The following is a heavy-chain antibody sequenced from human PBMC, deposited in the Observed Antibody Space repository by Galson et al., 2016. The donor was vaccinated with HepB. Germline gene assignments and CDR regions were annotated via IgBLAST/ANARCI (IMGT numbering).Heavy chain of an antibody. CDR1: GFTFSTHG. CDR3: ATGGTATFDY. V-gene: IGHV3-33*01. D-gene: IGHD2-15*01. CDR2: IWYDGSNK. J-gene: IGHJ4*02. Sequence: SLRLSCAASGFTFSTHGMHWVRQAPGKGLEWVAVIWYDGSNKDYADSVKGRFTISRDNSKNTLYLQMNSLRAEDTAVYYCATGGTATFDYWGQGTLVTVSS.